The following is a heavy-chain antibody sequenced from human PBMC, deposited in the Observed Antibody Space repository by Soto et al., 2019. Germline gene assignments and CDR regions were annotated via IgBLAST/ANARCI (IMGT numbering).Heavy chain of an antibody. CDR2: ISWDGGTT. CDR3: AGRSGDQQVCDF. Sequence: EVQLVESGGGVARPGGSLRLSCAASGCTFDDHGMSWVRQAPGKGLEWLSDISWDGGTTVYADSVKGRFTVSRNNAKSSLYLQMNSLKPADTAFYHCAGRSGDQQVCDFWGQGTLVTVSS. D-gene: IGHD3-10*01. V-gene: IGHV3-20*01. J-gene: IGHJ4*02. CDR1: GCTFDDHG.